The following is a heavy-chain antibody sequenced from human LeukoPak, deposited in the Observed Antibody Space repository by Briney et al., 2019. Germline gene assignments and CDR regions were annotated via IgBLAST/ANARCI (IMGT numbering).Heavy chain of an antibody. CDR1: GITFSNYA. CDR2: ISGSAHKI. Sequence: GGSLRLSCVASGITFSNYAVSWVRQAPEKGLDWVSVISGSAHKIRFADSVKGRFTISRDNSENIVYLQMNNLRVEDTAVYYCAKCRSLSPAAAINYWGQGTLVTVSS. D-gene: IGHD2-2*01. CDR3: AKCRSLSPAAAINY. V-gene: IGHV3-23*01. J-gene: IGHJ4*02.